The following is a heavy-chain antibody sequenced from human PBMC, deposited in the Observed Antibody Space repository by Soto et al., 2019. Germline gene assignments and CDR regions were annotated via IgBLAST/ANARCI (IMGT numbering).Heavy chain of an antibody. CDR1: GGSISSGGYY. CDR2: IYYSGST. CDR3: ARVIIFSGDDAFDI. V-gene: IGHV4-31*02. J-gene: IGHJ3*02. Sequence: SETLSLTCTVSGGSISSGGYYWSWIRQHPGKGLEWIGYIYYSGSTYYNPSLKSRVTISVDTSKNQFSLKLSSVTAADTAVYYCARVIIFSGDDAFDIWGQGTMVTVSS. D-gene: IGHD2-15*01.